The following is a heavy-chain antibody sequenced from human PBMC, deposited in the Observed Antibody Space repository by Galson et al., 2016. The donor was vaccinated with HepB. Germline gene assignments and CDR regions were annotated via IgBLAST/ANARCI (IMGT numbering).Heavy chain of an antibody. D-gene: IGHD1-26*01. CDR3: ARDRVVGATDVFDI. J-gene: IGHJ3*02. Sequence: SLRLSCAASGFSFSSFAMHWVRQAPGKGLEWVAVISGDGNSIYYRDSVRGRFTVSRDNSESTFYLQMSRLRRGDTAVYYCARDRVVGATDVFDIWGQGTMVTVSS. CDR1: GFSFSSFA. CDR2: ISGDGNSI. V-gene: IGHV3-30*04.